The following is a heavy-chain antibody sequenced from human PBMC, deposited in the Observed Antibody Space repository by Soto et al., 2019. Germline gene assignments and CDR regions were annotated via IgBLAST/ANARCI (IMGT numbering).Heavy chain of an antibody. D-gene: IGHD6-19*01. V-gene: IGHV4-39*01. Sequence: SETLSLTCTVSGGSIGSSSYYWGWIRQPPGKGLEWIGSIYYSGSTYYNPSLKSRVTISVDTSKNQFSLKLSSVTAADTAVYYCARPNRIAVAGTRRNYYYGMDVWGQGTTVTVSS. CDR2: IYYSGST. CDR1: GGSIGSSSYY. CDR3: ARPNRIAVAGTRRNYYYGMDV. J-gene: IGHJ6*02.